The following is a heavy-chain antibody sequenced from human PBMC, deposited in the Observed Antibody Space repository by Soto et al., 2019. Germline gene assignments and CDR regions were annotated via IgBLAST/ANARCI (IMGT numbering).Heavy chain of an antibody. J-gene: IGHJ6*02. V-gene: IGHV3-23*01. D-gene: IGHD3-10*01. Sequence: GGSLRLSCAASGLTFYNYDMSWVRQAPGKGLEWVSAIGGSGGSTYYADSVKGRFTISRDNSKNTLYLQMNSLRAEDTAVYYCAKDFLRAGFGEFLFDYYGMDVWGQGTTVTVSS. CDR3: AKDFLRAGFGEFLFDYYGMDV. CDR1: GLTFYNYD. CDR2: IGGSGGST.